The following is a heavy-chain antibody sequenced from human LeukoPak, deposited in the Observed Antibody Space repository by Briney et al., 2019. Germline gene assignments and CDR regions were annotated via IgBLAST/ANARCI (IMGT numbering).Heavy chain of an antibody. CDR2: IYYSGTT. Sequence: PSETLSLTCTVSGGSFSSSDYYWGWIRQPPGKGLEWIGSIYYSGTTYYNPSLKSRVTISVDTSKKQFSLKLRSVTAADTAVYYCARLRGKGYSSSWYWFDPWGQGTLVTVSS. CDR3: ARLRGKGYSSSWYWFDP. V-gene: IGHV4-39*01. D-gene: IGHD6-13*01. J-gene: IGHJ5*02. CDR1: GGSFSSSDYY.